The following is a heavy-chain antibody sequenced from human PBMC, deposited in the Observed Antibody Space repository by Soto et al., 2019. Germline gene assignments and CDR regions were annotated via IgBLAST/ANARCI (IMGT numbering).Heavy chain of an antibody. J-gene: IGHJ5*02. CDR1: GGSISSGGYY. CDR2: IYYSGST. V-gene: IGHV4-31*02. CDR3: ARHSGYSSRNNWFDP. D-gene: IGHD6-13*01. Sequence: TSEPLSLTCTVSGGSISSGGYYWRWIRQHPGKGLEWIGYIYYSGSTYYNPSLKSRVTISVDTSKNQFSLKLSSVTAADTAVYYCARHSGYSSRNNWFDPWGQGTLVTVSS.